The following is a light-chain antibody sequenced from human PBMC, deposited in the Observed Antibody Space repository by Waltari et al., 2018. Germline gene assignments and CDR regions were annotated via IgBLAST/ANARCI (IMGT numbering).Light chain of an antibody. Sequence: DIQMTQSPASLSASVGDRVTITCRASQDISDSLAWYQQKPGRVPKLLIYVASPLQAGIPSRFSGSGSGIDFTLTISSLQPEDVATYYCQKYNSVPLTFGPGTKVDLK. V-gene: IGKV1-27*01. CDR1: QDISDS. J-gene: IGKJ3*01. CDR2: VAS. CDR3: QKYNSVPLT.